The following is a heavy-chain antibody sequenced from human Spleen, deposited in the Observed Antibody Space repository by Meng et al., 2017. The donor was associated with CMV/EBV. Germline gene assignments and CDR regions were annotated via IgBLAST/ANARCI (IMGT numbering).Heavy chain of an antibody. CDR2: IIPIFGTA. CDR3: ARVGSGYYGADPESYFDY. V-gene: IGHV1-69*05. Sequence: SVKVSCKASGGTFSSYAISWVRQAPGQGLEWMGGIIPIFGTANYAQKFQGRVTITTDESTSTAYMELSSLRSEDTAVYYCARVGSGYYGADPESYFDYWGQGTLVTVSS. D-gene: IGHD3-22*01. J-gene: IGHJ4*02. CDR1: GGTFSSYA.